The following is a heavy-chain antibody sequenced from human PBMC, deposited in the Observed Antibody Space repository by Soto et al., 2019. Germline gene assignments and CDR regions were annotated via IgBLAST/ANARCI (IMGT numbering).Heavy chain of an antibody. D-gene: IGHD1-26*01. CDR1: HGSISLDRFY. J-gene: IGHJ4*02. V-gene: IGHV4-61*01. CDR2: ISHSGLT. CDR3: AREFSSAHITYFDF. Sequence: QVELQESGPGLVKPSETLSLTCTVSHGSISLDRFYWTWIRQPPGKGLEWIGYISHSGLTKYNPSLENRVTISVDSSNNQVSLKLKSVTAADTAVYYCAREFSSAHITYFDFWGQGTLVSVSS.